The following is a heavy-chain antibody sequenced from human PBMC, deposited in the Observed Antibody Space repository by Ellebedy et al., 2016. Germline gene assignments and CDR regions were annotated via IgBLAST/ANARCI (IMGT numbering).Heavy chain of an antibody. J-gene: IGHJ6*02. CDR3: ARDLRRLSYSYGMDV. CDR1: GFTVSTNY. Sequence: GGSLRLSCAASGFTVSTNYMSWVRQAPGKGLEWVSVIYSGGSTYYADSVKGRFTIFRDNSKNTLYLQMNSLRAEDTAVYYCARDLRRLSYSYGMDVWGQGTTVTVSS. V-gene: IGHV3-53*01. D-gene: IGHD5-12*01. CDR2: IYSGGST.